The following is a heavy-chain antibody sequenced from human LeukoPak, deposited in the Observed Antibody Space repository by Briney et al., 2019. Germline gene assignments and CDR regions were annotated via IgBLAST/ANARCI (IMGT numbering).Heavy chain of an antibody. J-gene: IGHJ6*03. D-gene: IGHD1-26*01. Sequence: PGGSLRLSCAASGFTFSIYWMHWVRQAPGKGLEWVSGISWNSGSIGYADSVKGRYTISRDNAKNPLYLQMNSLRAEDTAVYYCARVIVFRGYMDVWGKGTTVTVSS. CDR1: GFTFSIYW. V-gene: IGHV3-74*01. CDR3: ARVIVFRGYMDV. CDR2: ISWNSGSI.